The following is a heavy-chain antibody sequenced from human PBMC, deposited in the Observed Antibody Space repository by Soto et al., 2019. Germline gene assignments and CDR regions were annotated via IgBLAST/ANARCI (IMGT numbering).Heavy chain of an antibody. Sequence: PGGSLRLSCAASGFTFSNAWMSWVRQAPGKGLEWVGRIKSKTDGGTTDYAAPVKGRFTISRDDSKNTLYLQMNSLKTEDTAVYYCTTGTVDWNYERAYYYYYGMDVWGQGTTVTVSS. D-gene: IGHD1-7*01. CDR1: GFTFSNAW. CDR2: IKSKTDGGTT. CDR3: TTGTVDWNYERAYYYYYGMDV. J-gene: IGHJ6*02. V-gene: IGHV3-15*01.